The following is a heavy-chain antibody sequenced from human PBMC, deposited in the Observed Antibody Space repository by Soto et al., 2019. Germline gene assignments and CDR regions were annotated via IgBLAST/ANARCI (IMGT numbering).Heavy chain of an antibody. V-gene: IGHV4-59*01. CDR3: ARVPPHDYGDYVIDY. CDR1: GGSISSYY. CDR2: IYYSGST. D-gene: IGHD4-17*01. J-gene: IGHJ4*02. Sequence: PSETLSLTCTVSGGSISSYYWSWIRQPPGKGLEWIGYIYYSGSTNYNPSLKSRVTISVDTSKNQFSLKLSSVTAADTAVYYCARVPPHDYGDYVIDYWGQGTLVTVSS.